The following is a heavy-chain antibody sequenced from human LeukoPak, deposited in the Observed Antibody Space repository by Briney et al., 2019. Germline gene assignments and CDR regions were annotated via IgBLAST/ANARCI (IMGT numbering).Heavy chain of an antibody. CDR2: IYTSGST. V-gene: IGHV4-4*07. CDR1: GYSIGSSYY. CDR3: ARENSGYDRSFDY. D-gene: IGHD5-12*01. Sequence: TSETLSLTCTVSGYSIGSSYYCSWIRQPAGKGLEWIGRIYTSGSTNYNPSLRSRVTMSVDTSKNQFSLKLSSVTAADTAVYYCARENSGYDRSFDYWGQGTLVTVSS. J-gene: IGHJ4*02.